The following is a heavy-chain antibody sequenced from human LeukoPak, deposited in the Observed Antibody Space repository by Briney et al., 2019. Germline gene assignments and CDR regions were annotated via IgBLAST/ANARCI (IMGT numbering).Heavy chain of an antibody. J-gene: IGHJ5*02. CDR1: GFTVSSNY. Sequence: GGSLRLSCAASGFTVSSNYKHWVRQAPGKGLEWVSVIYSGGRTYYAESVKGRFTISRDSSTNTLFLQMNSLRAEDTAIYYCARDLVVAGLVPWGQGTLVLVSS. CDR2: IYSGGRT. D-gene: IGHD3-22*01. CDR3: ARDLVVAGLVP. V-gene: IGHV3-66*01.